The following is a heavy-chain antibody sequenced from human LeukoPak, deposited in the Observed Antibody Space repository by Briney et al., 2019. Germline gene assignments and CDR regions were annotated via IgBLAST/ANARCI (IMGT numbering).Heavy chain of an antibody. V-gene: IGHV1-69*05. D-gene: IGHD3-22*01. J-gene: IGHJ4*02. Sequence: ASVKVSCKASGGTFSSYAISWVRQAPGQGLEWMGGNIPIFGTANYAQKFQGRVTITTDESTSTAYMELSSLRSEDTAVYYCARGSDSSGYYSQPYTYFDYWGQGTLVTVSS. CDR1: GGTFSSYA. CDR2: NIPIFGTA. CDR3: ARGSDSSGYYSQPYTYFDY.